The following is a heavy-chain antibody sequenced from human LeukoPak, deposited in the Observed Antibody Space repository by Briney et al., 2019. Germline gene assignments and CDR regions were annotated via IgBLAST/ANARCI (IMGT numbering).Heavy chain of an antibody. Sequence: GGSLRLSCAAAGFTFSSYAMSWVRQAPGKGLEWVSVISVSGGSTYYADSVKGRFTISRDNSKNTLYLQMNSLRVEDTAVYYCAKGGGATVPFDNWGQGTLVTVSS. V-gene: IGHV3-23*01. J-gene: IGHJ4*02. CDR1: GFTFSSYA. CDR3: AKGGGATVPFDN. D-gene: IGHD4-11*01. CDR2: ISVSGGST.